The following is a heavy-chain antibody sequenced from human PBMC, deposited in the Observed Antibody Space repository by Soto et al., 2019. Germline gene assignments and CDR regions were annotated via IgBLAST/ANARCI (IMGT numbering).Heavy chain of an antibody. Sequence: SSETLSLTCTVSGGSISSYYWSWIRQPPGKGLEWIGYIYYSGSTNYNPSLKSRVTISVDTSKNQFSLKLSSVTAADTAVYYCARATGYSYGPSRYYYYYMDVWGKGTTVTVSS. CDR3: ARATGYSYGPSRYYYYYMDV. CDR2: IYYSGST. D-gene: IGHD5-18*01. V-gene: IGHV4-59*01. CDR1: GGSISSYY. J-gene: IGHJ6*03.